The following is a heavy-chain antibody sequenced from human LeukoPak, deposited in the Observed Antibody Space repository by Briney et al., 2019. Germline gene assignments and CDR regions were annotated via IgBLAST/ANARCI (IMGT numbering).Heavy chain of an antibody. CDR1: GGSISSGGYY. CDR2: IYHSGST. J-gene: IGHJ6*03. V-gene: IGHV4-30-2*01. CDR3: ARVHRAYYYYYMDV. D-gene: IGHD1-14*01. Sequence: PSETLSLTCTVSGGSISSGGYYWSWIRQPPGKGLEWIGYIYHSGSTYYNPSLKSRVTISVDTSKNQFSLKLSSVTAADTAVYYCARVHRAYYYYYMDVWGKGTTVTVSS.